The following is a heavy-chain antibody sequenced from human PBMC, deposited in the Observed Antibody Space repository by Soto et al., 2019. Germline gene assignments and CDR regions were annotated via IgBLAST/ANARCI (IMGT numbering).Heavy chain of an antibody. CDR2: IKSKTDGGTT. J-gene: IGHJ6*02. V-gene: IGHV3-15*01. CDR3: TTDNGWNYYYYGMDV. CDR1: GFTFSNAW. Sequence: PGGSLRLSCAASGFTFSNAWMSGVRQAPGKGLEWVGRIKSKTDGGTTDYAAPVKGRFTISRDDSKNTLYLQMNSLKTEDTAVYYCTTDNGWNYYYYGMDVWGQGTTVTVSS.